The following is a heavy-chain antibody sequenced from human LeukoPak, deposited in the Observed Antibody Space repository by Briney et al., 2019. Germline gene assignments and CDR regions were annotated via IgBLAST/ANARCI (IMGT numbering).Heavy chain of an antibody. J-gene: IGHJ5*02. CDR3: ARVGPYSSSSFSWFDP. V-gene: IGHV4-31*03. CDR1: GRSISSAGYY. CDR2: IYYSGST. Sequence: SETLSLTCTVSGRSISSAGYYSSWIRQHPGKGLEWIGYIYYSGSTYYNPSLKSRVTISVDTSKNQFSLKLSSVTAADTAVYYCARVGPYSSSSFSWFDPWGQGTLVTVSS. D-gene: IGHD6-6*01.